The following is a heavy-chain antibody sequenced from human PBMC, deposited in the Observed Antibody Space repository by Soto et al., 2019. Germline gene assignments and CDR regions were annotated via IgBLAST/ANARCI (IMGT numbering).Heavy chain of an antibody. J-gene: IGHJ5*02. CDR3: ARISGSGHLGWFDP. CDR2: IWYDGSYR. Sequence: GGSLRLSCISSGFTFNTYGMFWARQAPGTGLEWVAGIWYDGSYRYYVDSVKGRFTVSRDNSKNTVYLEMNNSRGDDTAVYYCARISGSGHLGWFDPWGQGSLVTVSS. D-gene: IGHD3-10*01. V-gene: IGHV3-33*01. CDR1: GFTFNTYG.